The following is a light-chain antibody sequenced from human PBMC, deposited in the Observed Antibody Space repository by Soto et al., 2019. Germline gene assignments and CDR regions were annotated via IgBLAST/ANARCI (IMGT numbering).Light chain of an antibody. CDR1: SSDVGGSNY. V-gene: IGLV2-8*01. CDR3: SSNAGIYKYV. CDR2: EVS. J-gene: IGLJ1*01. Sequence: QSVLTQSPSASGSPGQSVTISCTGTSSDVGGSNYVSWYQQHPGKAPKLMIYEVSKRPSGVPDRFSGSKSGNTASLTVSGLQPEDEADYYCSSNAGIYKYVFGTGTKLTVL.